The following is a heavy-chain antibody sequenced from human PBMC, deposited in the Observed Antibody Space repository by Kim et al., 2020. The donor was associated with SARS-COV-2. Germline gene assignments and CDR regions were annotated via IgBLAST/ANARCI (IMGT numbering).Heavy chain of an antibody. CDR1: GGSISSGGYY. V-gene: IGHV4-31*03. J-gene: IGHJ3*02. CDR3: ARDGLGLGDIVVVPAANGAFDI. Sequence: SETLSLTCTVSGGSISSGGYYWSWIRQHPGKGLEWIGYIYYSGSTYYNPSLKSRVTISVDTSKNQFSLKLSSVTAADTAVYYCARDGLGLGDIVVVPAANGAFDIWGQGTMVTVSS. CDR2: IYYSGST. D-gene: IGHD2-2*01.